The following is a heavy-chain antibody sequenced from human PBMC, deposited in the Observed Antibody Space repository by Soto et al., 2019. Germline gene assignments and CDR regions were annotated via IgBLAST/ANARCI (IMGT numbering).Heavy chain of an antibody. CDR3: ARDYYVPDAFDI. D-gene: IGHD3-10*02. CDR1: GGTFSSYT. V-gene: IGHV1-69*08. Sequence: QVQLVQSGAEVKKPGSSVKVSCKASGGTFSSYTISWERQAPEQGLEWMGRIIPILGIANYAQKFQGRVTITADKSTSTAYMELSSLRSEDTAVYYCARDYYVPDAFDIWGQGTMVTVSS. J-gene: IGHJ3*02. CDR2: IIPILGIA.